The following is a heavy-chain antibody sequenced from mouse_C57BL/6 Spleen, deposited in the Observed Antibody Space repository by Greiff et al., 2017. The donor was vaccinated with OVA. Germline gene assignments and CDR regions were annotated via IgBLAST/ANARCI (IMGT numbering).Heavy chain of an antibody. CDR3: AYYYGSSYVEKVY. J-gene: IGHJ2*01. D-gene: IGHD1-1*01. CDR2: INPSSGYT. CDR1: GYTFPSYW. Sequence: VQLQQSGAELAKPGASVKLSCKASGYTFPSYWMHWVKQRPGQGLEWIGYINPSSGYTKYNQKFKDKATLTADKSSSTAYMQLSSLTYEDSAVYYCAYYYGSSYVEKVYWGQGTTLTVSS. V-gene: IGHV1-7*01.